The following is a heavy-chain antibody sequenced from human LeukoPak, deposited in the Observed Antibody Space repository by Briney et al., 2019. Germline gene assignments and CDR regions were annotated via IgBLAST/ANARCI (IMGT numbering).Heavy chain of an antibody. CDR1: GYTFTSYD. V-gene: IGHV1-18*01. D-gene: IGHD3-10*01. Sequence: ASVKVSCKASGYTFTSYDINWVRQATGQGLEWMGWISAYNGNTNYAQKLQGRVTMTTDTSTSTAYMELRSLRSDDTAVYYCATRGLDYYGSGSLDYWGQGTLVTVSS. J-gene: IGHJ4*02. CDR2: ISAYNGNT. CDR3: ATRGLDYYGSGSLDY.